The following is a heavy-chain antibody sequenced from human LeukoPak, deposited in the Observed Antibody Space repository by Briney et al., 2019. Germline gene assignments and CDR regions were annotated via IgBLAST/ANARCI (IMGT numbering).Heavy chain of an antibody. Sequence: PGGSLRLSCAASGFTFSSYWMHWVRQAPGKGLVWVSRINTDGSSTSYADSVKGRFTISRDNAKNTLYLQMNSLRAEDTAVYYCARDTAYSSSWYGGNWFDPWGQGTLVTVSS. J-gene: IGHJ5*02. CDR1: GFTFSSYW. D-gene: IGHD6-13*01. V-gene: IGHV3-74*01. CDR2: INTDGSST. CDR3: ARDTAYSSSWYGGNWFDP.